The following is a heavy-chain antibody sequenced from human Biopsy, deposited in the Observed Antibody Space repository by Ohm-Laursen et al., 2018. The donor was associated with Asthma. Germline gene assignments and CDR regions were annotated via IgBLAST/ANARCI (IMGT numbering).Heavy chain of an antibody. D-gene: IGHD3-3*01. V-gene: IGHV3-9*01. CDR2: ISWNSGSI. CDR1: GFTFDDYA. J-gene: IGHJ6*02. Sequence: SLGLSCSASGFTFDDYAMHWVRQAPGKGLEWVSGISWNSGSIIYADSVKGRFTISRDNAKNSLYLQMNSLRPEDSALYYCAKDRVFRVDIIGANNGMDVWGQGTTVTVSS. CDR3: AKDRVFRVDIIGANNGMDV.